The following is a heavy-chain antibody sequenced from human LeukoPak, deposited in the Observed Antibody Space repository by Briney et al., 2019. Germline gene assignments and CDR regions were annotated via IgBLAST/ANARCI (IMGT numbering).Heavy chain of an antibody. V-gene: IGHV3-15*01. J-gene: IGHJ4*02. CDR1: GFTFSNTW. CDR2: IKRIIDGGTT. D-gene: IGHD4-17*01. CDR3: AAQGGSGDLRY. Sequence: GGSLRLSCAASGFTFSNTWMNWVRQAPGKGLEWVGRIKRIIDGGTTDYAAPVKGRFTVSRDDSINTLYLQMSNLKTEDTAVYYCAAQGGSGDLRYWGQGTLVTVSS.